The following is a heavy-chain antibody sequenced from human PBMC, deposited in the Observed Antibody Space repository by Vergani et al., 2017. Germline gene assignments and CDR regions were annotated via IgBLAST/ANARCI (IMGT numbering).Heavy chain of an antibody. V-gene: IGHV3-11*01. D-gene: IGHD3-22*01. J-gene: IGHJ4*02. CDR2: ISSSGSTI. CDR3: ARELRITMTKRAVRPFDY. CDR1: GFTFSDYY. Sequence: QVQLVESGGGLVKPGGSLRLSCAASGFTFSDYYMSWIRQAPGKGLEWVSYISSSGSTIYYADYVKGRFTISRDNAKNSLYLQMNSLRAEDTAVYCCARELRITMTKRAVRPFDYWGQGTLVTVSS.